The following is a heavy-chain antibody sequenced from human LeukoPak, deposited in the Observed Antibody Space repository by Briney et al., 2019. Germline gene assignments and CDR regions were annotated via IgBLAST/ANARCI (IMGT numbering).Heavy chain of an antibody. J-gene: IGHJ4*02. CDR1: GFTLSKYA. Sequence: PGGSLRLSCEASGFTLSKYAMNWVRQAPGKGLEWVSGIDGSGGRPPSADSVKGWFTISRDISKNTLYLQMDSLRAEDTAAYYCARGKDHDFWNLFDHWGQGTLVTVSS. CDR3: ARGKDHDFWNLFDH. CDR2: IDGSGGRP. V-gene: IGHV3-23*01. D-gene: IGHD3-3*01.